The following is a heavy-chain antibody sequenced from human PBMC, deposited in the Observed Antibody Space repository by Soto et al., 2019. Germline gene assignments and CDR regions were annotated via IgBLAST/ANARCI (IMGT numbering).Heavy chain of an antibody. Sequence: QVQLVQSGAEVKKPGSSVKVSCKASGGTFSSYAISWVRQAPGQGLEWMGGIIPIFGTANYAQKFQGRVTITADESTSTAYMELISLRYEDTAVYYCARADCSSTSCPGSGMDVWGQGTTVTVSS. CDR2: IIPIFGTA. D-gene: IGHD2-2*01. CDR3: ARADCSSTSCPGSGMDV. V-gene: IGHV1-69*01. J-gene: IGHJ6*02. CDR1: GGTFSSYA.